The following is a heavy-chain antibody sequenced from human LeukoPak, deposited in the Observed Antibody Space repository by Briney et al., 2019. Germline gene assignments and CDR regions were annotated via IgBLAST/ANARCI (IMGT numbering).Heavy chain of an antibody. D-gene: IGHD6-13*01. CDR1: GFTFSSYG. CDR3: ARGGAAAAMTFDY. Sequence: GGSLRLSCAASGFTFSSYGMHWVRQTPGKGLEWVAVIWYDGSNKYYADSVKGRFTISRDNSKNTLYLQMNSLRAEDTSMYYCARGGAAAAMTFDYWGQGTLVTVSS. V-gene: IGHV3-33*01. J-gene: IGHJ4*02. CDR2: IWYDGSNK.